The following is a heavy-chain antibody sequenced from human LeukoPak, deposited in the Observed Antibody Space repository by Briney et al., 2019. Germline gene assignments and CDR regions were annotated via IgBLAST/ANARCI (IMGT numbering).Heavy chain of an antibody. CDR1: GGFFSGYY. V-gene: IGHV4-34*01. CDR3: ARVFTMIVVVTNGDDAFDI. Sequence: SDTLSLPCAVYGGFFSGYYWRWIRQPPGKALEWIGEINHSGSTNYNPSLKGRVPISVDTSKNQFSLKLSSVTAADTAVYYCARVFTMIVVVTNGDDAFDIWGQGTMVTVSS. J-gene: IGHJ3*02. D-gene: IGHD3-22*01. CDR2: INHSGST.